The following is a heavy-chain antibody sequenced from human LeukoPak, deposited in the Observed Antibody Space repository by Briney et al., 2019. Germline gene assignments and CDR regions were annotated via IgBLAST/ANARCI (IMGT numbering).Heavy chain of an antibody. V-gene: IGHV1-2*02. Sequence: APVKVSCKASGYTFTDYYMHWVRQAPGQGLEWVGWINSNSGGTNYAQKFQGRVTMTRDTSISAAYMELRRLTSDDAAVYYCARSDASGWKDFWGQGTLVTVSS. CDR1: GYTFTDYY. CDR3: ARSDASGWKDF. CDR2: INSNSGGT. J-gene: IGHJ4*02. D-gene: IGHD6-19*01.